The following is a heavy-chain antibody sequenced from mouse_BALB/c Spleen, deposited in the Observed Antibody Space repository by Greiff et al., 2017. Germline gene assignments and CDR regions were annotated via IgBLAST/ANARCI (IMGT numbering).Heavy chain of an antibody. D-gene: IGHD1-1*01. CDR2: IRLKSNNYAT. J-gene: IGHJ4*01. Sequence: DVKLVESGGGLVQPGGSMKLSCVASGFTFSNYWMNWVRQSPEKGLEWVAEIRLKSNNYATHYAESVKGRFTISRDDSKSSVYLQMNNLRAEDTGIYYCTRVLYGSSPYYAMDYWGQGTSVTVSS. CDR1: GFTFSNYW. CDR3: TRVLYGSSPYYAMDY. V-gene: IGHV6-6*02.